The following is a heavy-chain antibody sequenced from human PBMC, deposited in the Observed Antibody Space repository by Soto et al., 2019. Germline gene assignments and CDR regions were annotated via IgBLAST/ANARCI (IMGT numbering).Heavy chain of an antibody. D-gene: IGHD3-3*01. CDR2: ISSSSSTI. V-gene: IGHV3-48*01. CDR3: ASYYDFWSGYYKVDP. J-gene: IGHJ5*02. CDR1: GFTFSSYS. Sequence: GSLRLSCAASGFTFSSYSMNWVRQAPGKGLEWVSYISSSSSTIYYADSVKGRFTISRDNAKNSLYLQMNSLRAEDTAVYYCASYYDFWSGYYKVDPWGQGTLVTVSS.